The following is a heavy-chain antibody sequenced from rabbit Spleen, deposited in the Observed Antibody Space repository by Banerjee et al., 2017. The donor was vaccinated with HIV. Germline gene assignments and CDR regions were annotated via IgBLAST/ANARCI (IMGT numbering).Heavy chain of an antibody. V-gene: IGHV1S47*01. Sequence: EESGGDLVKPEGSLTLTCTASGFDFSSYGVSWVRQAPGKGLEWIGYIEPIFGSTYYASWVNGRFTISRENTQNTVSLQLNSLTAADTATYFCARGGGLWGPGTLVTVS. J-gene: IGHJ4*01. CDR2: IEPIFGST. CDR3: ARGGGL. CDR1: GFDFSSYG.